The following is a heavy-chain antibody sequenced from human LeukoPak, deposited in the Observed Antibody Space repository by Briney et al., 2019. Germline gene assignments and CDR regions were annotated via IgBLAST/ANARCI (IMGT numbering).Heavy chain of an antibody. V-gene: IGHV5-51*01. CDR3: VRQGSYFDY. CDR1: GYSFTSYW. Sequence: KNGESLKISCKGSGYSFTSYWFAWVRQMPGKGLEWMGIIYPGDSDTRYSPSFQGQVTISADKSISTAYLQWSSLKASDTAMYYSVRQGSYFDYWAQGTLVTVSS. CDR2: IYPGDSDT. J-gene: IGHJ4*02.